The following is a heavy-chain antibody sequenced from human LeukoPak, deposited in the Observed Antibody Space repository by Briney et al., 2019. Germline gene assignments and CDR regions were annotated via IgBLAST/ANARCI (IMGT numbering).Heavy chain of an antibody. V-gene: IGHV4-59*01. D-gene: IGHD4-23*01. CDR3: ARGAYGGNSGLVDY. CDR1: GGSISSYY. Sequence: SSETLSLTCTVSGGSISSYYWSWIRQPPGKGLEWIGYVYYSGSTNYNPSLKSRVTISVDTSKNQFSLKLSSVTAADTAMYYCARGAYGGNSGLVDYWGQGTLVTVSS. J-gene: IGHJ4*02. CDR2: VYYSGST.